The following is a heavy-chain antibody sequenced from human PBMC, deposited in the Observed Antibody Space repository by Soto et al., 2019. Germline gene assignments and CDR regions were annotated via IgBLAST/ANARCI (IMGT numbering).Heavy chain of an antibody. V-gene: IGHV3-30*18. CDR2: ISYDGSYK. CDR1: GFTFSGYG. J-gene: IGHJ4*02. CDR3: AKWAGGFDY. Sequence: QVQLVESGGGVVQPGRSLRLSCAASGFTFSGYGMHWVRQAPGKGLEWVAVISYDGSYKYYADSVKGRFTISRDNSKNTLYLQRNSLRAEDTAVYYCAKWAGGFDYWGQGTLVTVSS.